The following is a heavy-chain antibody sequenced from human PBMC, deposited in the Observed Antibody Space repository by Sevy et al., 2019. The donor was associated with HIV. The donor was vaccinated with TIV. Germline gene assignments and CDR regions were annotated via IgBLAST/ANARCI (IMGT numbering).Heavy chain of an antibody. V-gene: IGHV5-51*01. J-gene: IGHJ4*02. Sequence: GESLKISCKGSGFTFTNYWIAWVRQMPGKGLVWMGIIYPGDSDTRYSPSFQGQVTISADKSITTAYLQWSSLKASDTAMYYCARTYYYGSGNYCDAISRFGYWGQGTLVTVSS. CDR3: ARTYYYGSGNYCDAISRFGY. D-gene: IGHD3-10*01. CDR1: GFTFTNYW. CDR2: IYPGDSDT.